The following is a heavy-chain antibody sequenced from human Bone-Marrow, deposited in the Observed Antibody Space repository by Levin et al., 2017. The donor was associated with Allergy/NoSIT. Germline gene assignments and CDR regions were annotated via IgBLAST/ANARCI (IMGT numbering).Heavy chain of an antibody. V-gene: IGHV3-21*01. CDR2: ISSSSSYI. CDR3: SLSHDYGDDYYYYMDV. Sequence: GESLKISCAASGFTFSSYSMNWVRQAPGKGLEWVSSISSSSSYIYYADSVKGRFTISRDNAKNSLYLQMNSLRAEDTAVYYCSLSHDYGDDYYYYMDVWGKGTTVTVSS. J-gene: IGHJ6*03. CDR1: GFTFSSYS. D-gene: IGHD4-17*01.